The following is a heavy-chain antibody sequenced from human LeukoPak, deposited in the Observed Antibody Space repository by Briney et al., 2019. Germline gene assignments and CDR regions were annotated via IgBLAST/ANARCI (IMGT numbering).Heavy chain of an antibody. J-gene: IGHJ4*02. CDR1: SGSISGGGYY. V-gene: IGHV4-31*03. D-gene: IGHD3-22*01. Sequence: SETLSLTCTVSSGSISGGGYYWSWIRQYPGKGLEWIGYIYYNGSPYYNPSLKGRVRISVDTSKNRFSLEVTSVTAADTAVYYCARTFSYDSSGYYFDLWGQGTLVTVSS. CDR3: ARTFSYDSSGYYFDL. CDR2: IYYNGSP.